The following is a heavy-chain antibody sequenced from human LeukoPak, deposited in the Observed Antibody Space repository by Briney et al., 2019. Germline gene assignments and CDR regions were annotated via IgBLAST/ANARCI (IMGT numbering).Heavy chain of an antibody. J-gene: IGHJ3*02. D-gene: IGHD5-12*01. CDR2: ISYDGSNK. CDR3: AREHDEGGYSGYDDAFDI. CDR1: GFTFSNYA. Sequence: GRSLRLSCAASGFTFSNYAMHGVRQAPGKGLEWVAVISYDGSNKYYADSVKGRFTISRDNSKNTLYLQMNSLRAEDTAVYYCAREHDEGGYSGYDDAFDIWGQGTMVTVSS. V-gene: IGHV3-30*04.